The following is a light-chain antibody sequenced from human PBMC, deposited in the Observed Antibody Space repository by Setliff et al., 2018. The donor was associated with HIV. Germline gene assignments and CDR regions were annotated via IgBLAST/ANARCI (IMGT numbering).Light chain of an antibody. V-gene: IGLV2-14*01. CDR3: SSYTSTYTRV. CDR2: EVT. J-gene: IGLJ1*01. CDR1: SSDVGYYDY. Sequence: QSALTQPASVSGSPGQSITISCTGTSSDVGYYDYVSWYQQHPGQAPRRMIYEVTNRPSGVSNRFSGSKSGSTASLTISGLQAEDEADYYCSSYTSTYTRVFGTGTKV.